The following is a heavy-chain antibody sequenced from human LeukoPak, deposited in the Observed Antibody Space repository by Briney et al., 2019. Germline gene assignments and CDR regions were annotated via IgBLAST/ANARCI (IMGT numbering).Heavy chain of an antibody. J-gene: IGHJ4*02. CDR2: ISGSSSYI. D-gene: IGHD3-22*01. CDR3: ARDLRWYYYDSSGYPGDFDY. CDR1: GFTFSSYS. V-gene: IGHV3-21*01. Sequence: PGGSLRLSCAASGFTFSSYSMHWVRQAPGKGLEWVSSISGSSSYIYYADSMKGRFTISRDNAKNSLYLQMNNLRAEDTAVYYCARDLRWYYYDSSGYPGDFDYWGQGTLVTVSS.